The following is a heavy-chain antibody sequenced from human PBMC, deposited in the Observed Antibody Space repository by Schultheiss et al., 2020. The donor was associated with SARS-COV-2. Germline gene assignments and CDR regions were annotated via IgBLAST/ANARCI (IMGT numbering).Heavy chain of an antibody. CDR2: IYYSGST. Sequence: ESLKISCAASGFTFSDYYMSWIRQAPGKGLEWIGYIYYSGSTYYNPSLKSRVTISVDTSKNQFSLKLSSVTAADTAVYYCARDLGESYGYDYWGQGTLVTVSS. CDR3: ARDLGESYGYDY. D-gene: IGHD5-18*01. J-gene: IGHJ4*02. CDR1: GFTFSDYY. V-gene: IGHV4-59*12.